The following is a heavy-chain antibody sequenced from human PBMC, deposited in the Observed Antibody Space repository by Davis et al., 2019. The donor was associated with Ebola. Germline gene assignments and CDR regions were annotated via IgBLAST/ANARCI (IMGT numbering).Heavy chain of an antibody. CDR2: IDPTDSYT. CDR1: GYSFTLYW. CDR3: ARPGLRGYGVDY. D-gene: IGHD4-17*01. V-gene: IGHV5-10-1*01. Sequence: GGSLRLSCKASGYSFTLYWIYWVRQMPGKGLEWMGRIDPTDSYTNYSPSFQGHVTFSADKSISTAYLHWSSLKASDTAMYYCARPGLRGYGVDYWGQGTLVTVSS. J-gene: IGHJ4*02.